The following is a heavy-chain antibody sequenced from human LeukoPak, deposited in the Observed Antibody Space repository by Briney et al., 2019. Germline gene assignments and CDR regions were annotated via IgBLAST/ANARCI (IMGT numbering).Heavy chain of an antibody. CDR3: ARVSWWYYFDY. CDR2: INHSGSI. J-gene: IGHJ4*02. CDR1: GGSFSGYY. D-gene: IGHD2-8*02. V-gene: IGHV4-34*01. Sequence: SETLSLTCAVYGGSFSGYYWSWIRQPPGKGLEWIGEINHSGSINYNPSLKSRVTISVDTSKNQFSLKLSSVTAADTAVYYCARVSWWYYFDYWGQGTLVTVSS.